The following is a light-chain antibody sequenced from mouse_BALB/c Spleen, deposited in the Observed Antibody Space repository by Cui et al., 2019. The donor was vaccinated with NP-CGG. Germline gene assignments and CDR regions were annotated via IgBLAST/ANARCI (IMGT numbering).Light chain of an antibody. CDR2: GTN. V-gene: IGLV1*01. CDR1: TGAITTSNY. CDR3: ALWYSNHWV. Sequence: QAVVTQESALTTSPGETVTLTCRSSTGAITTSNYANWVQEKPDHFFTGLIGGTNNRAPGVPARFSCSLIGDKAALTITGAQTEDEAIYFCALWYSNHWVFGGGTKLTVL. J-gene: IGLJ1*01.